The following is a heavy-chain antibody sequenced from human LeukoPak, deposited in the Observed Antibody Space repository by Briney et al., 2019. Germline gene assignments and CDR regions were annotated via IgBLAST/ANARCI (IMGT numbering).Heavy chain of an antibody. V-gene: IGHV1-69*05. D-gene: IGHD3-22*01. Sequence: GASVKVSCKASGGTFSSYAISWVRQAPGQGLEWMGGIIPIFGTANYAQKFQGRVTITTDESTSTAYMELSSLRSEDTAVYYCASYGYYDSSGYYYLDYWGQGTLVTVSS. CDR3: ASYGYYDSSGYYYLDY. CDR1: GGTFSSYA. CDR2: IIPIFGTA. J-gene: IGHJ4*02.